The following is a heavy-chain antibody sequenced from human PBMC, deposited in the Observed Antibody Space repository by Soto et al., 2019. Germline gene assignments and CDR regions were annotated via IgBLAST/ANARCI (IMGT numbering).Heavy chain of an antibody. V-gene: IGHV4-59*08. CDR1: GGSISSYY. J-gene: IGHJ6*03. CDR2: IYYSGST. Sequence: PSETLSLTWTVSGGSISSYYWSWIRQPPGKGLEWIGYIYYSGSTNYNPSLKSRVTISVDTSKNQFSLKLSSVTAADTAVYYCARRNGSGSYYLSYYYMDVWGKGTTVTVSS. CDR3: ARRNGSGSYYLSYYYMDV. D-gene: IGHD3-10*01.